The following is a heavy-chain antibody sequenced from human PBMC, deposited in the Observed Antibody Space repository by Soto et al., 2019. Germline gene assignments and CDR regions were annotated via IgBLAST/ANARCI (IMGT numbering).Heavy chain of an antibody. CDR2: IVVGSGNT. V-gene: IGHV1-58*01. CDR1: GFTFTSSA. Sequence: ASVKVSCKASGFTFTSSAVQWVRQARGQRLEWIGWIVVGSGNTNYAQKFQERVTITRDMSTSTAYMELSSLRSEDTAVYYCAAGRLGELSAEKGNWFDPWGQGTLVTVSS. J-gene: IGHJ5*02. D-gene: IGHD3-16*02. CDR3: AAGRLGELSAEKGNWFDP.